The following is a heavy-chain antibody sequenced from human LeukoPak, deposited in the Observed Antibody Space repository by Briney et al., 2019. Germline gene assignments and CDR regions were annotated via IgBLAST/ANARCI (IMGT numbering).Heavy chain of an antibody. CDR1: GFTFSSYS. D-gene: IGHD6-19*01. Sequence: GGSLRLSCAASGFTFSSYSMNWVRQAPGKGLEWVAVIWYDGSYKYYADSVKGRFTISRDNSKNTLYLQMNTLRAEDTAVYYCARDVESIAVAGYFDYWGQGTLVTVSS. CDR3: ARDVESIAVAGYFDY. J-gene: IGHJ4*02. CDR2: IWYDGSYK. V-gene: IGHV3-33*08.